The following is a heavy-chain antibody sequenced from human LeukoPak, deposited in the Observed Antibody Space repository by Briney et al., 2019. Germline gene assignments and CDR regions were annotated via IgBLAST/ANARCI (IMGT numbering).Heavy chain of an antibody. V-gene: IGHV4-39*01. CDR1: GGSIGSSSYY. D-gene: IGHD3-3*01. J-gene: IGHJ6*03. CDR3: ARTRFLLNYMDV. Sequence: SETLSLTXTVSGGSIGSSSYYWGWIGQPPGKGLEWIGSIYYSGSTYYNPSLKSRVTISVDTSKNQFSLKLSSVTAADTAVYYCARTRFLLNYMDVWGKGTTVTVSS. CDR2: IYYSGST.